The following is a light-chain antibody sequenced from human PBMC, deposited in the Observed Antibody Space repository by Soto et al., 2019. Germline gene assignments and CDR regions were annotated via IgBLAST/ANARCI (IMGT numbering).Light chain of an antibody. CDR1: QSISIY. Sequence: DIQMTQSPSSLSASVGDRVTITCRASQSISIYLNWYQQKPGKAPKLLIYAASNLQSGVPSRFSGSGSGTDFTLTISSLQPEDFATYYCQQSSSTPRTFGQGTKVEIK. V-gene: IGKV1-39*01. CDR2: AAS. J-gene: IGKJ1*01. CDR3: QQSSSTPRT.